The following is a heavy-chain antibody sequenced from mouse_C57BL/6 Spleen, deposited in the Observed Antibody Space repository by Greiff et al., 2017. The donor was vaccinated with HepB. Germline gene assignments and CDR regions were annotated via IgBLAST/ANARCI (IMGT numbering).Heavy chain of an antibody. D-gene: IGHD1-1*01. CDR2: IDPSDSET. Sequence: QVQLKQPGAELVRPGSSVKLSCKASGYTFTSYWMHWVKQRPIQGLEWIGNIDPSDSETHYNQKFKDKATFTVDTSSSTAYMPLSSLTSEDSAVYYCARDGSSRQGCAYWGQGTLVTVSA. V-gene: IGHV1-52*01. CDR3: ARDGSSRQGCAY. CDR1: GYTFTSYW. J-gene: IGHJ3*01.